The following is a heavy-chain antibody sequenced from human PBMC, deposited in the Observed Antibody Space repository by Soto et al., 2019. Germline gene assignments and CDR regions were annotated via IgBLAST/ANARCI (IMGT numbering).Heavy chain of an antibody. Sequence: QITLKESGPTLVKPTQTLTLTCTFSGFSLSTSGVGVGWIRQPPGKALEWLALIYWDDDKRYSPSLKSRLTITKDTAKNQVVLTMTIMDSVDTATYYCAHIVRYYCSGSYYHFDYWRQETLVTVSS. V-gene: IGHV2-5*02. CDR3: AHIVRYYCSGSYYHFDY. J-gene: IGHJ4*02. D-gene: IGHD3-10*01. CDR2: IYWDDDK. CDR1: GFSLSTSGVG.